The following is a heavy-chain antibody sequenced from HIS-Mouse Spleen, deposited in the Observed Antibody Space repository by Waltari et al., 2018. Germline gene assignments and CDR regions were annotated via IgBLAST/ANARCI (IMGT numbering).Heavy chain of an antibody. Sequence: QLQLQESGPGLVKPSETLSLTCTVSGGSISSSCYHWGWIRQPPGKGLEWIGSIYYSGSTYYNPSLKSRVTISVDTSKNQFSLKLSSVTAADTAVYYCARAYYYGSGSYYKGYFDYWGQGTLVTVSS. CDR3: ARAYYYGSGSYYKGYFDY. CDR1: GGSISSSCYH. CDR2: IYYSGST. J-gene: IGHJ4*02. V-gene: IGHV4-39*07. D-gene: IGHD3-10*01.